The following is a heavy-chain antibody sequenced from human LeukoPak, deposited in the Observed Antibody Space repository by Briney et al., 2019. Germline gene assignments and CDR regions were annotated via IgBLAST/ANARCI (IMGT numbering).Heavy chain of an antibody. CDR1: GFSFKNYA. J-gene: IGHJ4*02. Sequence: GGSLRLSCAASGFSFKNYAMSWVRQAPGEGLEWVSGISDNGDRTCYADSVRGRFTISRDNSKNTLYVQMDSLRVEDTAVYYCAKIAPWGALTTTDGFDYWGQGALVTVSS. D-gene: IGHD4-17*01. CDR2: ISDNGDRT. V-gene: IGHV3-23*01. CDR3: AKIAPWGALTTTDGFDY.